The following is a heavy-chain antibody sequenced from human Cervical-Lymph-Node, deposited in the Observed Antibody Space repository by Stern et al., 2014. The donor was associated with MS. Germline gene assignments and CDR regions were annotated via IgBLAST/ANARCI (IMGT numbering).Heavy chain of an antibody. CDR1: GYIFTQYS. J-gene: IGHJ4*02. CDR2: INAGTGNT. CDR3: ARLRRTDGVVFTYLDN. D-gene: IGHD2-15*01. V-gene: IGHV1-3*01. Sequence: LGESGAEVKKPGASVKVYCKTSGYIFTQYSLHWLRQAPGQRLEWMGWINAGTGNTVFSQKFQGRVSITRDTSASTEYMELSSLRSEDTAVYFCARLRRTDGVVFTYLDNWGQGTLVIVSA.